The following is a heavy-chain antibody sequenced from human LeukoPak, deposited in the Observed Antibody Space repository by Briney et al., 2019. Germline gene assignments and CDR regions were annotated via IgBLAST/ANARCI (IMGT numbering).Heavy chain of an antibody. CDR2: INHSGST. V-gene: IGHV4-34*01. CDR1: GGSFSGYY. Sequence: SETLSPTCAVYGGSFSGYYWSWIRQPPGKGLEWIGEINHSGSTNYNPSLKSRVTIPVDTSKNQFSLKLSSVTAADTAVYYCARAGSGGHFDYWGQGTLVTVSS. D-gene: IGHD3-10*01. CDR3: ARAGSGGHFDY. J-gene: IGHJ4*02.